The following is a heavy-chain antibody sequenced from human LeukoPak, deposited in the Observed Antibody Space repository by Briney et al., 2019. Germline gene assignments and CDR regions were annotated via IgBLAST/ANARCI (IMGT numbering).Heavy chain of an antibody. CDR3: AGFGVYPY. CDR2: FGISGTI. CDR1: GFIVNTYD. V-gene: IGHV3-48*01. Sequence: GGSLRLSCAASGFIVNTYDMHWVRQAPGEGPEWIAYFGISGTIYYADSVRGQFTISRDNAKNSLFLQMNSLRVDDTAINYCAGFGVYPYWGQGTPVTVSS. J-gene: IGHJ4*02. D-gene: IGHD5/OR15-5a*01.